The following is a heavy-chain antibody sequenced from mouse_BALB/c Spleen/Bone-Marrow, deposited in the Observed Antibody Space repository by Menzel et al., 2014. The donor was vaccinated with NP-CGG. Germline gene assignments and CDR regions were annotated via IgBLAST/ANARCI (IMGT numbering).Heavy chain of an antibody. CDR1: GFTFSDFY. CDR2: SRNKAKYYTT. Sequence: EVKVEESGGGLVQPGDSLRLSCATSGFTFSDFYMEWVRQPPGKRLEWIAASRNKAKYYTTEYSASVKGRFIVSRDTSQGVLYLQMNALRAEDTAIYYCARDVGYGNYFVYWGQGTLVTVSA. V-gene: IGHV7-1*02. J-gene: IGHJ3*01. CDR3: ARDVGYGNYFVY. D-gene: IGHD2-10*02.